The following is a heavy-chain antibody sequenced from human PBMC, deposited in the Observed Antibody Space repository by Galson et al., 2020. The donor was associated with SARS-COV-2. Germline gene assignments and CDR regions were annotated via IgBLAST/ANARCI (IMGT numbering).Heavy chain of an antibody. Sequence: GESLKISCKLSGYTLTELSMHWVRQAPGQGLEWMGGFDPEDGETIYAQKFQGRVTMTEDTSTDTAYMELSSLRSEDTAVYYCATGVAIAAAGGWFDPWGQGTLVTVSS. J-gene: IGHJ5*02. CDR2: FDPEDGET. D-gene: IGHD6-13*01. V-gene: IGHV1-24*01. CDR3: ATGVAIAAAGGWFDP. CDR1: GYTLTELS.